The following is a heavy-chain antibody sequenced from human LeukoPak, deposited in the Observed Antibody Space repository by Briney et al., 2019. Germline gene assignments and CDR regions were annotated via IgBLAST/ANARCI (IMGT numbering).Heavy chain of an antibody. CDR1: GGSISSYY. V-gene: IGHV4-59*08. J-gene: IGHJ4*02. D-gene: IGHD6-19*01. CDR3: ARRDSSGPYYFDY. CDR2: IYYSGGT. Sequence: TSETLSLTCTVSGGSISSYYWGWIRQPPGKGLEWIGYIYYSGGTNYNPSLKSRVTISVETSKNQFPLKLSSVPAADTAVYYCARRDSSGPYYFDYWGQGTLVTVSS.